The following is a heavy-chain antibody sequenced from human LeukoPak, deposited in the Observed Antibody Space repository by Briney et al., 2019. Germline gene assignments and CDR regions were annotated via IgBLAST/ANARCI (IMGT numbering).Heavy chain of an antibody. J-gene: IGHJ4*02. CDR1: GYTFTSYD. CDR2: VSAYNGNT. D-gene: IGHD6-6*01. V-gene: IGHV1-18*01. Sequence: ASVKVSCKASGYTFTSYDINWVRQATGQGLEWMGWVSAYNGNTNYAQKLQGRVTMTTDTSTSTAYMELRSLRSDDTAVYYCARASRIGSSDYWGQGTLVTVSS. CDR3: ARASRIGSSDY.